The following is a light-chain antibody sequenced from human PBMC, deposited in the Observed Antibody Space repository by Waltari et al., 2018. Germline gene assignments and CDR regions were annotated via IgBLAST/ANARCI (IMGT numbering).Light chain of an antibody. J-gene: IGKJ5*01. CDR1: QDISNY. V-gene: IGKV1-33*01. Sequence: DIQMTQSPSSLSASVGDRVTITCQASQDISNYLNWYQQKPGKAPKLLIYDASNLETGVPSRFSGSGSGTDFTFTISSLQPEDIATYYCQQRRDWITFGQGTRLEIK. CDR3: QQRRDWIT. CDR2: DAS.